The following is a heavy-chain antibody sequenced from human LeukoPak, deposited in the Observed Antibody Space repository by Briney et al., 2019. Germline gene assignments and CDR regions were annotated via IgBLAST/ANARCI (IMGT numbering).Heavy chain of an antibody. D-gene: IGHD3-10*01. V-gene: IGHV3-7*01. CDR2: IKQDGSEK. Sequence: HPGGSLRLSCTASGFTFSNYWMTWVRQAPGKGLEWVASIKQDGSEKQYVGSVRGRFTISRDNAKNVLDLQMDSLTAEDTALYYCTQDIHYFQSDSWGQGTLVTVSS. J-gene: IGHJ4*02. CDR1: GFTFSNYW. CDR3: TQDIHYFQSDS.